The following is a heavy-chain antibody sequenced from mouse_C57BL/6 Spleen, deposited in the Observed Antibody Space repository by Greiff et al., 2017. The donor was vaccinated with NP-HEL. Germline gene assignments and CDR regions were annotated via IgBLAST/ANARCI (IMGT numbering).Heavy chain of an antibody. V-gene: IGHV1-55*01. J-gene: IGHJ1*03. CDR1: GYTFTSYW. CDR2: IHPGSGST. Sequence: QVQLQQPGAELVKPGASVKMSCKASGYTFTSYWITWVKQRPGQGLEWIGGIHPGSGSTNYNEKFKSKATLTVDTSSSTAYMQLSSLTSEDSAVYYCARSDDYDVWYFDVWGTGTTVTVSS. D-gene: IGHD2-4*01. CDR3: ARSDDYDVWYFDV.